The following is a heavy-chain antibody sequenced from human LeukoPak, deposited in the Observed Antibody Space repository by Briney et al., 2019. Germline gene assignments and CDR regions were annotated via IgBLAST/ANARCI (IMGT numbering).Heavy chain of an antibody. CDR1: GFTFSTYG. D-gene: IGHD5-12*01. Sequence: GRSLRLSCAASGFTFSTYGMHWVRQAPGKGLEWVAVIWYDGSNENYADSVKGRFTISRDNSKNMLYLQMNSLRAEDTAGYYSARGPGLGYSGSHFDYWGQGPLVTVSS. V-gene: IGHV3-33*01. J-gene: IGHJ4*02. CDR2: IWYDGSNE. CDR3: ARGPGLGYSGSHFDY.